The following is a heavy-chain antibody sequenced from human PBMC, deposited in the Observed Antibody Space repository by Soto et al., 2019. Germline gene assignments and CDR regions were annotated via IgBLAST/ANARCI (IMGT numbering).Heavy chain of an antibody. CDR3: ARGRGYSYGLDP. V-gene: IGHV4-59*08. J-gene: IGHJ5*02. D-gene: IGHD5-18*01. CDR1: GGSINSFS. Sequence: SGTLSLTCTVRGGSINSFSWKWVRQAPGEGLEWIGCVSYTGNTYYNPSLESRVAMSLDTSKNQFSLSLSSVTAADTAVYYCARGRGYSYGLDPWGQGTLVTVSS. CDR2: VSYTGNT.